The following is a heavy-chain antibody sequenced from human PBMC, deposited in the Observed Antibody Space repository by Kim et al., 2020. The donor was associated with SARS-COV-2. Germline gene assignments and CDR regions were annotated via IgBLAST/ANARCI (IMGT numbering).Heavy chain of an antibody. CDR2: T. J-gene: IGHJ4*02. Sequence: TNYADSVKGRFTISRDNAKTSLYLQMNSLSAEDTAVYYCARESWYKDFDYWGQGTLVTVSS. D-gene: IGHD6-13*01. CDR3: ARESWYKDFDY. V-gene: IGHV3-11*06.